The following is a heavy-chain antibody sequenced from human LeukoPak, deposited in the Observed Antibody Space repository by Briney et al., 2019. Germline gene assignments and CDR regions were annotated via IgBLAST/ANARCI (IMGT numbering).Heavy chain of an antibody. Sequence: ASVKVSCKASGYTFTGYYMHWVRQAPGQGLEWMGWINPNSGSTSYAQKFQGRVTMTRDTSTSTVYMELSSLRSEDTAVYYCARGPSSSPLDYWGQGTLVTVSS. CDR3: ARGPSSSPLDY. J-gene: IGHJ4*02. CDR2: INPNSGST. CDR1: GYTFTGYY. D-gene: IGHD6-13*01. V-gene: IGHV1-46*01.